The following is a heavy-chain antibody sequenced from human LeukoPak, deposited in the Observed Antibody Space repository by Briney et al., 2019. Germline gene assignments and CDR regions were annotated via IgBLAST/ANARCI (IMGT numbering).Heavy chain of an antibody. D-gene: IGHD2-15*01. Sequence: GGSLRLSCAASGFTFSNSDMNWVRQAPGKGLEWVSFISASGGSAQYADSVKGRFTISRDNAKNSLYLQMNSLRAEDTAVYYCARGPRDPTEYCSGGRCAPTYEVWGQGTLVTVSS. CDR2: ISASGGSA. CDR1: GFTFSNSD. V-gene: IGHV3-48*03. CDR3: ARGPRDPTEYCSGGRCAPTYEV. J-gene: IGHJ4*02.